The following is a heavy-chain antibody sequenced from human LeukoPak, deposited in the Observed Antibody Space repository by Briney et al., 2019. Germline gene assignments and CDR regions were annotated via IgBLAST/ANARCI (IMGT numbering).Heavy chain of an antibody. D-gene: IGHD6-19*01. CDR1: GYTFTSHG. J-gene: IGHJ4*02. Sequence: ASVKVSCKASGYTFTSHGISWVRQAPGQGLEWMGWISTYNGNTNYAQNLQGRVTMTTDTSTSTASMELRSRRSDDTAVYYCARDQQWLDPARHGFDYWGQGTLVTVSS. CDR2: ISTYNGNT. V-gene: IGHV1-18*01. CDR3: ARDQQWLDPARHGFDY.